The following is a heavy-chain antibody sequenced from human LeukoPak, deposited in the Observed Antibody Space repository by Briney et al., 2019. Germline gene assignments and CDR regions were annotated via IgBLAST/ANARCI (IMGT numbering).Heavy chain of an antibody. CDR1: GFTFSSYA. J-gene: IGHJ4*02. V-gene: IGHV3-23*01. CDR3: AKDRKPGIAVPGYKYFDY. CDR2: ISGSGGST. Sequence: GSLRLSCAASGFTFSSYAMSWVRQAPGKGLEWGSAISGSGGSTYYADSVKGRFTISRDNSKNTLYLQMNSPRAEDTAVYYCAKDRKPGIAVPGYKYFDYWGQGTLVTVSS. D-gene: IGHD6-19*01.